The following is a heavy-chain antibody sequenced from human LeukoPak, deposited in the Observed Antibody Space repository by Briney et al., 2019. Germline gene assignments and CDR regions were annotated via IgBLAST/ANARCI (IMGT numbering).Heavy chain of an antibody. D-gene: IGHD3-22*01. V-gene: IGHV3-7*01. J-gene: IGHJ6*03. Sequence: GGSLRLSCAASGFTFSSYWMSWVRQAPGKGLEWVAHIKQDGSEKYYVDSVKGRFTISRDSAKNSLYLQMNSLRAEDTAVYYCARDRYYYDSSGHRYYMDVWGKGTTVTVSS. CDR2: IKQDGSEK. CDR1: GFTFSSYW. CDR3: ARDRYYYDSSGHRYYMDV.